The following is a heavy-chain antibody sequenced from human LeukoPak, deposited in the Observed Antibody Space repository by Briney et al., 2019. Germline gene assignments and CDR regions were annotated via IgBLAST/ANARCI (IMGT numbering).Heavy chain of an antibody. CDR3: SRESGAFSSFGY. J-gene: IGHJ4*02. CDR2: IYYSGST. D-gene: IGHD1-26*01. V-gene: IGHV4-59*01. Sequence: SETLSLTCTVSGGSISGYYYNWIRQPPGKGLEWIGYIYYSGSTNYNPSLKSRVTISLDTSKNQFSLKLSSVTTADTAVYYCSRESGAFSSFGYWGQGTLVTVSS. CDR1: GGSISGYY.